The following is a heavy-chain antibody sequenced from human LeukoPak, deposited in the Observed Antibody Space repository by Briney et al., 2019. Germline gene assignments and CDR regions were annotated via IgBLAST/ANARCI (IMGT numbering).Heavy chain of an antibody. CDR1: GGSISSYY. CDR2: IYTSGST. J-gene: IGHJ4*02. CDR3: AREVAGTVGEKYVEGIDY. D-gene: IGHD6-19*01. V-gene: IGHV4-4*07. Sequence: SETLSLTCTVSGGSISSYYWSWIRQPAGKGLEWIGRIYTSGSTNYNPSLKSRVTMSVDTSKNQFSLRLSPVTAADTAVYYCAREVAGTVGEKYVEGIDYWGQGTLVTVSS.